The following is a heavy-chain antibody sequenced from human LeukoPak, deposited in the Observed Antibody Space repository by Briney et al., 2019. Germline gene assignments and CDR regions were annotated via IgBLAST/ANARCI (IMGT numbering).Heavy chain of an antibody. Sequence: PSETLSLTCTVSGGSISSYYWSWIRQPPGKGLEWIGYIYYSGSTNYNPSLKSRVTISVDTSKNQFSLKLSSVTAADTAVYYCARGPSNPYYFGSGLHFDYWGQGTLVTVSS. V-gene: IGHV4-59*01. D-gene: IGHD3-10*01. CDR1: GGSISSYY. CDR2: IYYSGST. CDR3: ARGPSNPYYFGSGLHFDY. J-gene: IGHJ4*02.